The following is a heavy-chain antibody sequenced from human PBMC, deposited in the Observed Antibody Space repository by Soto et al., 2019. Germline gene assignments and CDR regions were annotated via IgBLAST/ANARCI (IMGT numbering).Heavy chain of an antibody. J-gene: IGHJ4*02. CDR1: GGSFSGYY. V-gene: IGHV4-34*01. D-gene: IGHD6-19*01. Sequence: QVQLQQWGAGLLKPSETLSLTCAVYGGSFSGYYWSWIRQPPGKGLEWIGEINHSGSTNYNPSLKSRVTISVDTSKNQFSLKLSSVTAADTAVYYCARGQRKQWLPQPFDYWGQGTLVTVSS. CDR2: INHSGST. CDR3: ARGQRKQWLPQPFDY.